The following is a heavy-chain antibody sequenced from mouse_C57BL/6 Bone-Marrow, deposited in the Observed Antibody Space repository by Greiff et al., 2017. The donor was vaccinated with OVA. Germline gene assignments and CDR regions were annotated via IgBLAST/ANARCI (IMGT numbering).Heavy chain of an antibody. CDR3: ARRGYYYGSWFAY. CDR2: INPNNGGT. J-gene: IGHJ3*01. Sequence: VQLQQSGPELVKPGASVKMSCKASGYTFTDYNMHWVKQSHGKSLEWIGYINPNNGGTSYNQKFKGKATLTVNKSSSTAYMELRSLTSEDSAVYYCARRGYYYGSWFAYWGQGTLVTVSA. CDR1: GYTFTDYN. D-gene: IGHD1-1*01. V-gene: IGHV1-22*01.